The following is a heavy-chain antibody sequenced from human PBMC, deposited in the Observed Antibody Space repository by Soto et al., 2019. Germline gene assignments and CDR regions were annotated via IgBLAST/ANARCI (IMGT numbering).Heavy chain of an antibody. CDR2: IIPIFSSR. D-gene: IGHD3-9*01. V-gene: IGHV1-69*01. Sequence: QVQLVQSGAEVKKPGSSVKVSCKTSRDTFNKYAFNWVRQAPGQGLEWMGWIIPIFSSRNYAENFQGRVTITADDSTSPAYMELRSLRFDDTDVYYCARGETYFGVWGQGTTVTVSS. CDR3: ARGETYFGV. J-gene: IGHJ6*02. CDR1: RDTFNKYA.